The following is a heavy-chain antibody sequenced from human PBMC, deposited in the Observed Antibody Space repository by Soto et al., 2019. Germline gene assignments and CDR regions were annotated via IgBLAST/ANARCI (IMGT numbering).Heavy chain of an antibody. Sequence: QVQLVQSGTEVKKPGASVKVSCKASGYSFTDNYMHWVRQAPGQGLEWVGWINPNSGGTESAQKFQGRVTLTREKSTSTAFLELRGLRLDDTAVYYCARDRDEFWTGFHALDFWGQGTMVTVSS. CDR1: GYSFTDNY. J-gene: IGHJ3*01. V-gene: IGHV1-2*02. CDR3: ARDRDEFWTGFHALDF. CDR2: INPNSGGT. D-gene: IGHD3-3*01.